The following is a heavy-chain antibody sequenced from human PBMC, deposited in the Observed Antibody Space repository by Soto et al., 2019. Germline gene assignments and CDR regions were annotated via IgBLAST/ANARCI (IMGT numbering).Heavy chain of an antibody. CDR2: ISAYNGNT. V-gene: IGHV1-18*04. Sequence: QVQLVQSGAEVKKPGASVKVSCKASGYTFTSYGISWVRQAPGQGLEWMGWISAYNGNTNYAQKHQGRVTMTTDTSTSTAYMELRSLRSDDTAVYYCARGPSTSGGWYRVGYYYYGMDVWGQGTTVTVSS. CDR3: ARGPSTSGGWYRVGYYYYGMDV. J-gene: IGHJ6*02. D-gene: IGHD6-19*01. CDR1: GYTFTSYG.